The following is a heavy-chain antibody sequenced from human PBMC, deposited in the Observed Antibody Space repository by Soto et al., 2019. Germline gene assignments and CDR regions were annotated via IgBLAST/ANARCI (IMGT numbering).Heavy chain of an antibody. D-gene: IGHD5-18*01. CDR1: GFTFSGYG. J-gene: IGHJ6*02. CDR2: ISYDGSNK. CDR3: AKDKGPYSYGPYGMDV. V-gene: IGHV3-30*18. Sequence: QVQLVESGGGVVQPGRSLRLSCAASGFTFSGYGMHWVRQAPGKVLEWVELISYDGSNKYYADSVKGRFTISRDNSKNTLYLQMNSLRAEDAAVYYCAKDKGPYSYGPYGMDVWGQGTTVTVSS.